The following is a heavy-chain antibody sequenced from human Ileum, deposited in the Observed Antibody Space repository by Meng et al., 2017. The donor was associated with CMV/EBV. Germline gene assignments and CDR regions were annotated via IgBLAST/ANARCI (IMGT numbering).Heavy chain of an antibody. CDR3: ARDFKWHIDY. CDR1: GFTFSDYG. CDR2: IHYDGSSI. V-gene: IGHV3-30*02. Sequence: GGPLRLSCAASGFTFSDYGMHWVRQAPGKGLEWVTFIHYDGSSIDYADSVKGRFTISRDNSKNTLYLQMNSLRPEDTAVYFCARDFKWHIDYWGQGMLVTVSS. J-gene: IGHJ4*02. D-gene: IGHD2-21*01.